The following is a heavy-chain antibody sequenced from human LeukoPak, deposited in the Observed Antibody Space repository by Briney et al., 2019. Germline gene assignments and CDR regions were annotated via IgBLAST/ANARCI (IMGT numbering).Heavy chain of an antibody. D-gene: IGHD3-16*01. CDR2: IYYSGST. CDR1: GGSISSGGYY. CDR3: ARGRLTHAFDI. Sequence: PSQTLSLTCTVSGGSISSGGYYWSWIRQHPGKGLEWIGYIYYSGSTYYNPSLKSRVTISVDTSKNQFSLKLSTVTAADTAVYYCARGRLTHAFDIWGQGTMVTVSS. J-gene: IGHJ3*02. V-gene: IGHV4-31*03.